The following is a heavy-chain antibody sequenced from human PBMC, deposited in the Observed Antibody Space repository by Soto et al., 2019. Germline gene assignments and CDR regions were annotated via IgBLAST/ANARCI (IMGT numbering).Heavy chain of an antibody. CDR2: INHSGST. CDR1: GGSFSGYY. CDR3: ARFRDGYNFDY. Sequence: PSETLSLTCAVYGGSFSGYYWTWIRQPPGTGLEWIGEINHSGSTNYNPSLKSRVTISVDTSKNQFSLKLTSVTAADTAVYYCARFRDGYNFDYWGQGTLVTVSS. D-gene: IGHD5-12*01. V-gene: IGHV4-34*01. J-gene: IGHJ4*02.